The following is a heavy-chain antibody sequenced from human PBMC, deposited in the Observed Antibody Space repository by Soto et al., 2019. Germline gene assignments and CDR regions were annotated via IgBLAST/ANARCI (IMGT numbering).Heavy chain of an antibody. D-gene: IGHD1-26*01. J-gene: IGHJ4*02. V-gene: IGHV1-8*01. CDR1: GYTFTGYD. CDR2: MNPNSGNT. CDR3: AGEKVGTTGIDF. Sequence: QAQLVQTGAEVKKPGASVKFSCKASGYTFTGYDINWVRKATGQGLEWMGWMNPNSGNTGYAQNFQGRVTMTRDNSITTAYMELTSLRDDASAVYYCAGEKVGTTGIDFWGQGTLVTVSS.